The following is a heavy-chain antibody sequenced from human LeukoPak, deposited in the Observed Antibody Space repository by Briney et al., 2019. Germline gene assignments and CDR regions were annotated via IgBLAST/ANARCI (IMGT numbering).Heavy chain of an antibody. CDR2: ISYDGSNK. Sequence: GRSLRLSCAASGFTFSSYAMHWVRQAPGKGLEGVAVISYDGSNKYYADSVKGRFTISRDNSKNTLYLQMNSLRAEDTAVYYCARLDIVLIGGLDPWGQGTLVTVSS. CDR3: ARLDIVLIGGLDP. V-gene: IGHV3-30-3*01. D-gene: IGHD2-8*01. J-gene: IGHJ5*02. CDR1: GFTFSSYA.